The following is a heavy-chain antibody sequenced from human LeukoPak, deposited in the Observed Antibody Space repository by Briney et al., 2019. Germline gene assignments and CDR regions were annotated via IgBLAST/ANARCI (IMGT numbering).Heavy chain of an antibody. CDR2: IYYSGST. CDR3: ARISTRGYYYYMDV. CDR1: GGSISSSSYY. D-gene: IGHD2-2*01. V-gene: IGHV4-39*01. J-gene: IGHJ6*03. Sequence: PSETLSLTCTVSGGSISSSSYYWGWIRQPQGKGLEWIGSIYYSGSTYYNPSLKSRVTISVDTSKNQFSLKLSSVTAADTAVYYCARISTRGYYYYMDVWGKGTTVTVSS.